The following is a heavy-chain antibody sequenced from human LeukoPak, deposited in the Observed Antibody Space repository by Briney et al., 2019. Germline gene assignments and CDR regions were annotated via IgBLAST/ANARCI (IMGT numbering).Heavy chain of an antibody. CDR1: GGSISSYY. V-gene: IGHV4-4*07. D-gene: IGHD6-13*01. CDR3: ARGIAAAAKQGGFDY. CDR2: IYTTGST. J-gene: IGHJ4*02. Sequence: PSETLSLTCTVSGGSISSYYWSWIRQPAGKGLEWIGRIYTTGSTSYNPSLKSRVTMSVDMSKNQFSLKLSSVTAADTAVYYCARGIAAAAKQGGFDYWGQGTLVTVSS.